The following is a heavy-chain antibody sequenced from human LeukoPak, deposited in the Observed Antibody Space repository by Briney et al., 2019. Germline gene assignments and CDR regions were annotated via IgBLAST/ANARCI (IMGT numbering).Heavy chain of an antibody. D-gene: IGHD1-26*01. Sequence: GGSLRLSCAASVSTFSSYAMSWVRQAPGKGLEWVSAISGSGGSTYYADPVKGRFTISRDNSKNTLYLQMNSLRAEDTAVYYCAKDLKSGSYLFLPWGQGTLVTVSS. CDR2: ISGSGGST. CDR1: VSTFSSYA. V-gene: IGHV3-23*01. J-gene: IGHJ5*02. CDR3: AKDLKSGSYLFLP.